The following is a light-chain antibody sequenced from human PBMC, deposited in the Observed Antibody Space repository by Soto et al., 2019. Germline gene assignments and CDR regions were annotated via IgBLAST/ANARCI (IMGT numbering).Light chain of an antibody. J-gene: IGKJ1*01. CDR3: LQYNGSYRT. Sequence: DTQLTQSPSTLSASVGDRVTITCRASQSIGSWLAWYQQKQGKAPNLLIFDASTLESGVPSRFRGSGSGTTFTLTISRLQSDDFDTYYCLQYNGSYRTFGQGTKVDIK. CDR2: DAS. CDR1: QSIGSW. V-gene: IGKV1-5*01.